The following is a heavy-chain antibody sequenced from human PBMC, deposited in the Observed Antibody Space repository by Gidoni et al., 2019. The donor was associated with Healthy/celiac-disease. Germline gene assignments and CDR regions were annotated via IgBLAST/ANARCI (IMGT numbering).Heavy chain of an antibody. CDR1: GGPISSSSSY. V-gene: IGHV4-39*01. CDR3: ARHWGGRWLQLGPDAFDI. CDR2: IYFSGST. D-gene: IGHD5-12*01. Sequence: QLQLQVSGPGLVKPAETLSLPCTVSGGPISSSSSYWGGFRQPPGKGLDWIGSIYFSGSTYYNPSLKSRLTISVDTSKNQFSLKLSSVTAADTAVYCCARHWGGRWLQLGPDAFDIWGQGTMVTVSS. J-gene: IGHJ3*02.